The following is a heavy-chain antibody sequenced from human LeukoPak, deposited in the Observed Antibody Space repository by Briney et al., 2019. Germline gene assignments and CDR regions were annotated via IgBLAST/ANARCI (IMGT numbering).Heavy chain of an antibody. Sequence: SETLSLTCTVSGGSISSYYWSWIRQPAGKGLEWIGRIYTSGSTNYNPSLKSRVTMSVDTSKNQFSLKLSSVTAAGTAVYYCARDLDYYDSSGYTYYFDYWGQGTLVTVSS. J-gene: IGHJ4*02. CDR1: GGSISSYY. V-gene: IGHV4-4*07. CDR3: ARDLDYYDSSGYTYYFDY. CDR2: IYTSGST. D-gene: IGHD3-22*01.